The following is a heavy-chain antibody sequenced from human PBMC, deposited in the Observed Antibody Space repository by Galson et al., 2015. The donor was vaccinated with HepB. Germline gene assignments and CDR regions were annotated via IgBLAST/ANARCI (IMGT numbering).Heavy chain of an antibody. Sequence: SLRLSCAASGFTFSSYWMSWVRQAPGKGLEWVANIKQDGSEKYYVDSVKGRFTISRDNAKNSLYLQMNSLRAEDTAVYYCAREWEYSSGWNHYYYYYMDVWGKGTTVTVSS. CDR3: AREWEYSSGWNHYYYYYMDV. CDR2: IKQDGSEK. CDR1: GFTFSSYW. V-gene: IGHV3-7*01. J-gene: IGHJ6*03. D-gene: IGHD6-19*01.